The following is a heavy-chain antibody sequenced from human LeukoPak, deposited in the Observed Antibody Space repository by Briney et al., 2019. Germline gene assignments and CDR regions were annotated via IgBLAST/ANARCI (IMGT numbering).Heavy chain of an antibody. CDR1: GFTVSSNY. CDR2: ISSSSSYI. CDR3: ARDGGAGELTAIGAFDI. D-gene: IGHD3-16*01. V-gene: IGHV3-21*01. J-gene: IGHJ3*02. Sequence: PGGSLRLSCAASGFTVSSNYMSWVRQAPGKGLEWVSSISSSSSYIYYADSVKGRFTISRDNAKNSLSLQMNSLRGEDTAVYYCARDGGAGELTAIGAFDIWGQGTMVTVSS.